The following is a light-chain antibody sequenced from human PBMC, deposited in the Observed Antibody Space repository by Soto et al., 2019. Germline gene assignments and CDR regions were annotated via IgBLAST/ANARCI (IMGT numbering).Light chain of an antibody. Sequence: EIVMTQSPATLSVSPGERVTLSCRASQSVNSRLAWFQHKPGQAPRLLIYGASTRATDIPARFSGSGSGTEFTLTISSLQYEDFEIYYCHQYNNWPPYTFGQGTKLEIK. J-gene: IGKJ2*01. CDR3: HQYNNWPPYT. V-gene: IGKV3-15*01. CDR2: GAS. CDR1: QSVNSR.